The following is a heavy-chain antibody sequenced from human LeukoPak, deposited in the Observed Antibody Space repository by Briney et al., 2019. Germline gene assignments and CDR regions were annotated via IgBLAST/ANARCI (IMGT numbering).Heavy chain of an antibody. CDR2: INPNSGGT. CDR1: GYTFTGYY. D-gene: IGHD6-13*01. V-gene: IGHV1-2*06. J-gene: IGHJ4*02. Sequence: GASVKVSFKASGYTFTGYYMHWVRQAPGQGLEWMGRINPNSGGTNYAQKFQGRVTMTRDTSISTAYMQLSRLRSDDTAVYYCARDGSSSTSPFDYWGQGTLVTVSS. CDR3: ARDGSSSTSPFDY.